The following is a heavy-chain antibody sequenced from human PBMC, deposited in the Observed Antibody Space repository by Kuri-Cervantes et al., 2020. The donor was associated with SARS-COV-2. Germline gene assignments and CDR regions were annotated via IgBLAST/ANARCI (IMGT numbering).Heavy chain of an antibody. CDR1: GYSISSGYY. CDR3: ARGSVVVVPATYYFDY. CDR2: IYHSGST. J-gene: IGHJ4*02. V-gene: IGHV4-38-2*01. D-gene: IGHD2-2*01. Sequence: ESLKISCAVSGYSISSGYYWGWIRQPPGKGLEWIGSIYHSGSTYYNPSLKSRVTISVDTSKNQFSLKLSSVTAADTAVYYCARGSVVVVPATYYFDYWGQGTLVTVSS.